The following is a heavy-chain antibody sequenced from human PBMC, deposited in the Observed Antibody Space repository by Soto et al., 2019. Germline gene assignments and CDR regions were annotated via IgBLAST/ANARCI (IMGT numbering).Heavy chain of an antibody. CDR3: AKDLDDYSSAIDF. J-gene: IGHJ4*02. CDR1: GYTFINYD. V-gene: IGHV1-8*01. CDR2: MNPDSGNT. D-gene: IGHD4-4*01. Sequence: ASVKVSCKASGYTFINYDINWVRQAPGQGLEWVGWMNPDSGNTGYAQNFQGRVTMTGNTSISSVYMELSSLTSEDTAVYYCAKDLDDYSSAIDFWGQGTLVTVSS.